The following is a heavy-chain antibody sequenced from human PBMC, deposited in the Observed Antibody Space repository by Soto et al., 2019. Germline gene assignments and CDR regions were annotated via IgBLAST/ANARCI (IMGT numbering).Heavy chain of an antibody. V-gene: IGHV4-4*07. CDR1: GGSISSYY. CDR3: ARETVTTIGYYYYGMDV. J-gene: IGHJ6*02. Sequence: ETLSLTCTVSGGSISSYYWSWIRQPAGKGLEWIGRIYTSGSTNYNPSLKSRVTMSVDTSKNQFSLKLSSVTAADTAVYYCARETVTTIGYYYYGMDVWGQGTTVTVSS. CDR2: IYTSGST. D-gene: IGHD4-4*01.